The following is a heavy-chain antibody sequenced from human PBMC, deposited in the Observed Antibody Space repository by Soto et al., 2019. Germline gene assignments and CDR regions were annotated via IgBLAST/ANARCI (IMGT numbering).Heavy chain of an antibody. D-gene: IGHD3-3*01. V-gene: IGHV3-15*07. J-gene: IGHJ6*02. CDR1: GFTFSNAW. CDR2: IKSKTDGGTT. Sequence: GGSLRLSCAASGFTFSNAWMNWVRQAPGKGLEWVGRIKSKTDGGTTDYAAPVKGRFTISRDDSKNTLYLQMNSLKTEDTAVYYCTTEGLITIFAPDGEENYYYGMDVWGQGTTVTVSS. CDR3: TTEGLITIFAPDGEENYYYGMDV.